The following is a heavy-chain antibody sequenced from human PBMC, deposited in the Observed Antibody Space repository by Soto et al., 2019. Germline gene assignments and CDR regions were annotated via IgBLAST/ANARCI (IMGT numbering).Heavy chain of an antibody. CDR3: AKAGGDSIVKKGPYYFDY. J-gene: IGHJ4*02. D-gene: IGHD5-12*01. V-gene: IGHV3-30*18. CDR2: ISYDGSNK. Sequence: PGGSLRLSCAASGFTFSSYGMHWVRQAPGKGLEWVAVISYDGSNKYYADSVKGRFTISRDNSKNTLYLQMNSLRAEDTAVYYCAKAGGDSIVKKGPYYFDYWGQGTLVTVSS. CDR1: GFTFSSYG.